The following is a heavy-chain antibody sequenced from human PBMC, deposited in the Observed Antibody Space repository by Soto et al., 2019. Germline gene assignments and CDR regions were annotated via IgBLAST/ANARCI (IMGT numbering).Heavy chain of an antibody. CDR3: ARGRYALGV. Sequence: GGSLRLSCAASGFNVGDYEMNWVRQAPGKGLEWISMITSGGTVFYYADSVRGRFAISRDDTENSLRLQMNSLRVEDTAMYYCARGRYALGVWGQGTTVTVSS. CDR1: GFNVGDYE. V-gene: IGHV3-48*03. CDR2: ITSGGTVF. D-gene: IGHD3-9*01. J-gene: IGHJ6*02.